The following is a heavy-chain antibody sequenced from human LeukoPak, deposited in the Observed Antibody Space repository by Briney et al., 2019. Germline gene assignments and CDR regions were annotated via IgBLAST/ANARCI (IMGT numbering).Heavy chain of an antibody. V-gene: IGHV4-4*07. J-gene: IGHJ6*03. D-gene: IGHD3-22*01. CDR2: FYVGVGP. CDR1: GGPMYSYY. CDR3: ARMRPYDSTGYSPGHYMDV. Sequence: SETLSLTCSVSGGPMYSYYWSWIRQTAGKGLEWVGRFYVGVGPNYNPSLKSRVTMSVDTSKNQLVLKLSAVTAADTAVYYCARMRPYDSTGYSPGHYMDVWGKGTTVTVYS.